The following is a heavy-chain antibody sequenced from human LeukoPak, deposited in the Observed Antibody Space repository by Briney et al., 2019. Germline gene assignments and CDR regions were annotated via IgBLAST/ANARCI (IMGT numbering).Heavy chain of an antibody. CDR1: GYTFTNYG. V-gene: IGHV1-18*01. CDR2: ISAYSGNT. D-gene: IGHD3-3*01. Sequence: GASVKVSCKASGYTFTNYGISWVRQAPGQGLEWMGWISAYSGNTNYAQNLQDRVTMTTDTSTSTAYMELRSLRSDDPAVYYCAGAPDDYDFWSGPFDYWGRGTLVTVSS. CDR3: AGAPDDYDFWSGPFDY. J-gene: IGHJ4*02.